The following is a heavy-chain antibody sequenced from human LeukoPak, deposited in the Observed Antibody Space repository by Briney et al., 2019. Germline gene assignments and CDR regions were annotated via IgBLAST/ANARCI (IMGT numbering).Heavy chain of an antibody. CDR3: AKDEYSSGWYWWFDP. V-gene: IGHV3-23*01. CDR2: ISGSGGST. D-gene: IGHD6-19*01. J-gene: IGHJ5*02. Sequence: QPGGSLRLSCAASGFTFSSYAMSWVRQTPGKGLEWVSAISGSGGSTYYADSVKGRFTISRDNSKNTLYLQMNSLRAEDTAVYYCAKDEYSSGWYWWFDPWGQGTLVTVSS. CDR1: GFTFSSYA.